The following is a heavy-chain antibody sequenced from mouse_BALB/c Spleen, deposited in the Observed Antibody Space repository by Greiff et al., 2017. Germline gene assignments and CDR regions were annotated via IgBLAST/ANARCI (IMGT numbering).Heavy chain of an antibody. D-gene: IGHD2-2*01. Sequence: EVKLMESGGGLVKPGGSLKLSCAASGFTFSSYAMSWVRQSPEKRLEWVAEISSGGSYTYYPDTVTGRFTISRDNAKNTLYLEMSSLRSEDTAMYYCARGGYDGYAMDYWGQGTSVTVSS. CDR3: ARGGYDGYAMDY. V-gene: IGHV5-9-4*01. CDR2: ISSGGSYT. J-gene: IGHJ4*01. CDR1: GFTFSSYA.